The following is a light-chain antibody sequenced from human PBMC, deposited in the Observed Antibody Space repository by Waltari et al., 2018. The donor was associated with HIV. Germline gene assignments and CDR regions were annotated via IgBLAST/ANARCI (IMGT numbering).Light chain of an antibody. V-gene: IGKV2-30*01. CDR3: MQGTYWPRT. CDR2: NVS. J-gene: IGKJ1*01. CDR1: RRLVYNGGDTF. Sequence: DVVMTQSPLSLPVTLGQPASLSCSSTRRLVYNGGDTFWSWFHQRPGQSPRRLIHNVSIRDSGVPDRFSGSGSGSDFTLRSSRVEAEDVGIYYCMQGTYWPRTFGQGTKVEIK.